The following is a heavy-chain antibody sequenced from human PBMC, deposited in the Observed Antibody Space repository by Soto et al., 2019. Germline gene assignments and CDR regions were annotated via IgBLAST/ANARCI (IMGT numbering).Heavy chain of an antibody. D-gene: IGHD4-17*01. CDR1: GFSLSTSGVG. J-gene: IGHJ3*02. Sequence: QITLKESGPTLVKPTQTLTLTCTFSGFSLSTSGVGVAWIRHPPGKALEWLALIYYNEDNRDSPSLKSRLTITKDTSKNQVVLTMTNIDPVDTAKYYCAHRSTTYFYAFDIWGPGTVVTVSS. V-gene: IGHV2-5*01. CDR2: IYYNEDN. CDR3: AHRSTTYFYAFDI.